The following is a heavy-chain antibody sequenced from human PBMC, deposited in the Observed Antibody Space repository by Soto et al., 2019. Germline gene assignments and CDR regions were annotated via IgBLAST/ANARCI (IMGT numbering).Heavy chain of an antibody. CDR3: ARDHSRIQLWSTTTVVTDYHYYYGMDV. D-gene: IGHD5-18*01. CDR2: IIPIFGTA. J-gene: IGHJ6*02. Sequence: ASVKVSCKASGGTFSSYAISWVRQAPGQGLEWMGGIIPIFGTANYAQKFQGRVTITADESTSTAYMELSSLRSEDTAVYYCARDHSRIQLWSTTTVVTDYHYYYGMDVWGQGTTATVSS. V-gene: IGHV1-69*13. CDR1: GGTFSSYA.